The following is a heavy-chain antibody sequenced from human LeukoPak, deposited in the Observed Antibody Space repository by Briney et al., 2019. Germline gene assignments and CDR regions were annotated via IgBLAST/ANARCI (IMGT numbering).Heavy chain of an antibody. J-gene: IGHJ5*02. V-gene: IGHV3-7*01. CDR1: GFTLSSYW. Sequence: GGSLRLSCAASGFTLSSYWMSWVRQAPGKGLGWVANIKQDGSEKYYVDSVKGRFTISRDNAKNSLYLQMNSLRAEDTAVYYCARARSAAGKRDPYNWFDPWGQGTLVTVSS. CDR2: IKQDGSEK. D-gene: IGHD6-13*01. CDR3: ARARSAAGKRDPYNWFDP.